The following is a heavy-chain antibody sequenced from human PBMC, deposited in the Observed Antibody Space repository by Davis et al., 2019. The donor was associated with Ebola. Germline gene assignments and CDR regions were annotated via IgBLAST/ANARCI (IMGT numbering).Heavy chain of an antibody. CDR2: IYYSGDT. J-gene: IGHJ4*02. CDR3: VRGGYTYGSDFDY. V-gene: IGHV4-31*02. Sequence: SWIRQHPGKGLEWIGYIYYSGDTYYNPSLKSRVAISIDTSKNQFSLKLSSVTAADTAVYYCVRGGYTYGSDFDYWGQGTLVTVSS. D-gene: IGHD5-18*01.